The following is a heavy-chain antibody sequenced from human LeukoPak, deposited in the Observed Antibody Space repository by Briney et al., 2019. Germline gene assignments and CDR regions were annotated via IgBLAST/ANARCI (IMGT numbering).Heavy chain of an antibody. Sequence: GALVKVSCKSSGYTFTSYGINWVRQAPGQGLECIGCISAYNGNTNYAQKLQGRVTMTTDTSTSTAYMELRSLRSDDTAVYYCARDRSTMVRGAGAFWGQGTLVTVSS. J-gene: IGHJ4*02. CDR3: ARDRSTMVRGAGAF. V-gene: IGHV1-18*01. CDR2: ISAYNGNT. CDR1: GYTFTSYG. D-gene: IGHD3-10*01.